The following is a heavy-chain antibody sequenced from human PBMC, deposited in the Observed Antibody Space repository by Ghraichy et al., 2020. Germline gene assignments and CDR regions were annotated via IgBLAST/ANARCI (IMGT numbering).Heavy chain of an antibody. D-gene: IGHD3-9*01. CDR2: ISGSGGST. V-gene: IGHV3-23*01. J-gene: IGHJ3*02. CDR1: GFTFSSYA. Sequence: LSLTCAASGFTFSSYAMSWVRQAPGKGLEWVSAISGSGGSTYYADSVKGRFTISRDNSKNTLYLQMNSLRAEDTAVYYCAKPLYHYDILTGYYHKDAFDIWGQGTMGAVSS. CDR3: AKPLYHYDILTGYYHKDAFDI.